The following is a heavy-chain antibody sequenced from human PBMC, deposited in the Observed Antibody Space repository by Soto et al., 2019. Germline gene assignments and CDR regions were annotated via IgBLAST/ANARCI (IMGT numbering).Heavy chain of an antibody. CDR1: GFPFSSYS. Sequence: PGGSLRLSCAASGFPFSSYSMIWVSPAPGKGLEWVSAISRSSDNILYADSVKGRFTISRDNSKNTLYLQMNSLRAEDTAVYYCAHCSGGSCYSDGFDIWGQGTMVTVSS. V-gene: IGHV3-23*01. D-gene: IGHD2-15*01. J-gene: IGHJ3*02. CDR3: AHCSGGSCYSDGFDI. CDR2: ISRSSDNI.